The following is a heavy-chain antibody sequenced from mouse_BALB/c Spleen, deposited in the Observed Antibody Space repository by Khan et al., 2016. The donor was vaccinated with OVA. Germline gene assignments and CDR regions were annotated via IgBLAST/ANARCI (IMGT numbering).Heavy chain of an antibody. CDR1: GFSLTDYG. D-gene: IGHD2-10*02. CDR2: IWGGGTT. CDR3: AKGVWYHDFASDY. Sequence: QVQLKESGPGLVAPSQNLSITCTVSGFSLTDYGVSWIRQPPGQGLEWLGVIWGGGTTYYNSALKSRLIIIKDNAKSQVFLKMNSRQTEDTAMYYCAKGVWYHDFASDYWGQGTSVTVSS. V-gene: IGHV2-6-5*01. J-gene: IGHJ4*01.